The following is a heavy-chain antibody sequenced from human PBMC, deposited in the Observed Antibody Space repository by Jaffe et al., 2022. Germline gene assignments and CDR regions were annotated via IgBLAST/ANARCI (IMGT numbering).Heavy chain of an antibody. J-gene: IGHJ4*02. CDR3: ARGGAARAWGYQFDY. D-gene: IGHD6-6*01. V-gene: IGHV4-59*01. Sequence: QVQLQESGPGLVKPSETLSLTCTVSGGSISTYYYSWIRQPPGKGLEWIGYIYYSGSTNYNPSLKSRVTISVDTSKNQFSLSLTSVTTADTAVYYCARGGAARAWGYQFDYWGQGTLVTVSS. CDR1: GGSISTYY. CDR2: IYYSGST.